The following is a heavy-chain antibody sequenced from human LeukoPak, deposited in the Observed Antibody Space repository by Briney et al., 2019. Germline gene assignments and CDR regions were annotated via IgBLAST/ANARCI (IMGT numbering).Heavy chain of an antibody. CDR2: ISGSGGTT. Sequence: QPGGSLRLSCAASGFTFNNYAISWVRQAPGRGLEWVSAISGSGGTTYYADSVKGRFTISRDNAKNSLYLQMNSLRAEDTAVYYCASGEQLVPFDYWGQGTLVTVSS. D-gene: IGHD6-13*01. CDR1: GFTFNNYA. CDR3: ASGEQLVPFDY. J-gene: IGHJ4*02. V-gene: IGHV3-23*01.